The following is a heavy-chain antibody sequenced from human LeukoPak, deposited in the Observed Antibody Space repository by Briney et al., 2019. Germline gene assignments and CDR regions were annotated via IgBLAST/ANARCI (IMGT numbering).Heavy chain of an antibody. Sequence: SVTVTFKSSGCTFSCYAYSWLRQAPGQGLEWMGGIIPIFGTANSAQKFQGRVTITADESTSTAYMELSSLRSEDTAVYYCARSLGPHPTLYSFEYWGQGTLVTVSS. CDR2: IIPIFGTA. V-gene: IGHV1-69*13. CDR1: GCTFSCYA. CDR3: ARSLGPHPTLYSFEY. J-gene: IGHJ4*02. D-gene: IGHD2-15*01.